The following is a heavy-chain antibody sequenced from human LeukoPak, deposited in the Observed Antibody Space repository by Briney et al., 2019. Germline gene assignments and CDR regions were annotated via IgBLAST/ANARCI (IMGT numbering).Heavy chain of an antibody. J-gene: IGHJ4*02. CDR1: GFTFSSYA. CDR3: GQLTAGDY. Sequence: PGGSLRLSCAASGFTFSSYAMHWVRQAPGKGLEWVAVISYDGSNKYYADSVKGRFTISRDNSKNTLYLQMNSLRAEDTAVYYCGQLTAGDYWGQGTLVTVSS. V-gene: IGHV3-30*04. CDR2: ISYDGSNK. D-gene: IGHD2-2*01.